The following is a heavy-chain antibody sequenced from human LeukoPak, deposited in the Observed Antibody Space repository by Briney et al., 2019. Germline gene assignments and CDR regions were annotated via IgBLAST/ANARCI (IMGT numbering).Heavy chain of an antibody. CDR2: ISGSGGST. CDR3: ATPGRYSSGWGPIDY. J-gene: IGHJ4*02. D-gene: IGHD6-19*01. V-gene: IGHV3-23*01. CDR1: GFTFNTYA. Sequence: GGSLRLSCAASGFTFNTYAMSWVRQAPGKGLEWVSAISGSGGSTYYADSVKGRFTISRDNSKNTLYLQMNSLRAEDTAVYYCATPGRYSSGWGPIDYWGQGTLVTVSS.